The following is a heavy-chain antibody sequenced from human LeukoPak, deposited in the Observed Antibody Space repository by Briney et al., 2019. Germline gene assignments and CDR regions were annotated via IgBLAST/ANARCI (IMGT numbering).Heavy chain of an antibody. V-gene: IGHV3-33*01. J-gene: IGHJ4*02. CDR3: ARDSRAYGSGATIDS. Sequence: GGSLRLSCAASGFTFSNYGMHWVRQAPGKGLEWMTTIWYDGNNKYYADSVKGRFAISRDNSKNTLYVQMSSLGVEDTAVYYCARDSRAYGSGATIDSWGQGTLVTVSS. CDR2: IWYDGNNK. CDR1: GFTFSNYG. D-gene: IGHD2-15*01.